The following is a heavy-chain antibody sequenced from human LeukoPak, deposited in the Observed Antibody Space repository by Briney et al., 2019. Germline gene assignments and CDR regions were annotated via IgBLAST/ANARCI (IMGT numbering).Heavy chain of an antibody. D-gene: IGHD4-17*01. CDR1: GFTLSSYA. Sequence: GGSLRLSCAASGFTLSSYAMAWVRQAPGKGLEWVSGIRGSGGSTYYADSVKGRITISRDNSKNTLYLQMNSLRVDDTAVYYCAKDYGDYSPPFHSWGQGTLVTVSS. J-gene: IGHJ4*02. CDR3: AKDYGDYSPPFHS. CDR2: IRGSGGST. V-gene: IGHV3-23*01.